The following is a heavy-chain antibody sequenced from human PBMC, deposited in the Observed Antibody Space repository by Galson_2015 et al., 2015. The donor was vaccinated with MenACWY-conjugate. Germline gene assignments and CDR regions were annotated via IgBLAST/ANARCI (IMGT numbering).Heavy chain of an antibody. CDR2: VYSGNT. J-gene: IGHJ3*02. CDR1: GGSIGSYY. D-gene: IGHD6-13*01. CDR3: ATSYKSIWYGAFDI. V-gene: IGHV4-59*01. Sequence: ETLSLTCTVSGGSIGSYYWSWIRQPPGKGLEWIGYVYSGNTNYNPSLMSRVTISVDTSKNQFSLRLTSVTAADTAVYYCATSYKSIWYGAFDIWGQGTVVTVSS.